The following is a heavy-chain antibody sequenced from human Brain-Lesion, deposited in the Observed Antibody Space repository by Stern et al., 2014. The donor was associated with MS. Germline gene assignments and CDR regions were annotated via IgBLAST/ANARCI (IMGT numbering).Heavy chain of an antibody. V-gene: IGHV3-7*01. D-gene: IGHD4-17*01. CDR1: GFTFSHYW. Sequence: EVPLVQSGGGLVQPGGSLRLSCAGSGFTFSHYWMTWVRQAPGKALEWVASINKDGSEKYYVDSLKGRFTISRDNAKNSLYLQMTSLRADDTAVYYCARKTTAKNWGQGTLVTVSS. J-gene: IGHJ4*02. CDR3: ARKTTAKN. CDR2: INKDGSEK.